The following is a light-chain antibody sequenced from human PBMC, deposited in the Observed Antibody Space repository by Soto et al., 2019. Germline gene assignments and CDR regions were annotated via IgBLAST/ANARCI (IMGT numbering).Light chain of an antibody. Sequence: DIQLTQSPATLSASLGDRVTITCRASQSISSWLAWYQQKPGQAPKLLIYDASSLESGVPSRFSGSGSGTAFTLTISSLQPDDFATYYCKQYNSYWTFGQGTKVDIK. CDR3: KQYNSYWT. CDR2: DAS. J-gene: IGKJ1*01. V-gene: IGKV1-5*01. CDR1: QSISSW.